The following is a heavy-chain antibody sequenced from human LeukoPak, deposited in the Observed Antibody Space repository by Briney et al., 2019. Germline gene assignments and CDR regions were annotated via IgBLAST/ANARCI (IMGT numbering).Heavy chain of an antibody. CDR2: INHSGST. J-gene: IGHJ4*02. Sequence: SETLSLTCAVYGGSFSGYYWSWIRQPPGKGLEWIGEINHSGSTNYNPSLKSRVTISVDTSKNQFSLKLSSVTAADTAVYYCARGAGKIWGQGTLVTVSS. CDR3: ARGAGKI. V-gene: IGHV4-34*01. CDR1: GGSFSGYY.